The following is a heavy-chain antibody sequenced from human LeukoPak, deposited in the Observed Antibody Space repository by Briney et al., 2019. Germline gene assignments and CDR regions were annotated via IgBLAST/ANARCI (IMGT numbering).Heavy chain of an antibody. CDR2: ISYDGSNK. D-gene: IGHD3-10*01. CDR3: AKDPTPRTMVRGVIISPHFDY. Sequence: PGRSLRLSCAASGFTFSRYGMHWVRQALGKGLEWVTIISYDGSNKYYADSVKGRFTISRDNSKNTLYLQMNSLRAEDTAVYYCAKDPTPRTMVRGVIISPHFDYWGQGTLVTVSS. CDR1: GFTFSRYG. J-gene: IGHJ4*02. V-gene: IGHV3-30*18.